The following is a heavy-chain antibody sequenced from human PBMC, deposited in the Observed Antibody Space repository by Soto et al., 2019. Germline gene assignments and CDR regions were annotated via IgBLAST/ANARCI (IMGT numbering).Heavy chain of an antibody. CDR3: ASLGYCTNGVCDNLDY. Sequence: QLQLQESGPGLVKPSETLSLTCTVSGGSISSSSYYWGWIRQPPGKGREWFGSIYYSGSTYYNPSLKSRVTISVDTSKNQFSLKLSSVTAADTAVYYCASLGYCTNGVCDNLDYWGQGTLVTVSS. CDR2: IYYSGST. CDR1: GGSISSSSYY. D-gene: IGHD2-8*01. J-gene: IGHJ4*02. V-gene: IGHV4-39*01.